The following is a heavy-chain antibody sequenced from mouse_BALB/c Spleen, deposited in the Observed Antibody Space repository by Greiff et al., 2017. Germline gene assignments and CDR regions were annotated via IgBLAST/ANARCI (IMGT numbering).Heavy chain of an antibody. CDR2: ISSGGSYT. CDR3: TREGATGYYAMDY. J-gene: IGHJ4*01. CDR1: GFTFSSYT. V-gene: IGHV5-6-4*01. Sequence: EVMLVESGGGLVKPGGSLKLSCAASGFTFSSYTMSWVRQTPEKRLEWVATISSGGSYTYYPDSVKGRFTISRDNAKNTLYLQMSSLKSEDTAMYYCTREGATGYYAMDYWGQGTSVTVSS. D-gene: IGHD3-1*01.